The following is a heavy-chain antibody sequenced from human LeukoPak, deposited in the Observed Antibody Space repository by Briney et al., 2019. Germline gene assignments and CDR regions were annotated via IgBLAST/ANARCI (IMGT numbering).Heavy chain of an antibody. Sequence: PGGTLRLSCAASGFTFSNHGMNWVRQAPGKGLEWLSGVSPPGGGTYYADSVKGRFTISRDNSKNTLYLQMNSLRAEDTAVYYCAKSYSGYDWAGSYYYYYMDVWGKGTTVTVSS. CDR3: AKSYSGYDWAGSYYYYYMDV. D-gene: IGHD5-12*01. CDR2: VSPPGGGT. CDR1: GFTFSNHG. V-gene: IGHV3-23*01. J-gene: IGHJ6*03.